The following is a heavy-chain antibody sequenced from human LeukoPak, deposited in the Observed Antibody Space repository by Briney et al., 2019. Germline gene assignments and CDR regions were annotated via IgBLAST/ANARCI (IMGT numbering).Heavy chain of an antibody. CDR2: INPNSGGT. Sequence: ASVKVSCKASGYTFTGYYMHWMRQAPGQGLEWMGWINPNSGGTNYAQKFQGWVTMTRDTSISTAYMELSRLRSDDTAVYYCARDLTMVRGVIIDFPFGMDVWGKGTTVTVSS. J-gene: IGHJ6*04. V-gene: IGHV1-2*04. D-gene: IGHD3-10*01. CDR1: GYTFTGYY. CDR3: ARDLTMVRGVIIDFPFGMDV.